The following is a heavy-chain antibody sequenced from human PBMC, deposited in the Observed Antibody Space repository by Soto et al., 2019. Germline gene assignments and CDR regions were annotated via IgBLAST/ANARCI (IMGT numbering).Heavy chain of an antibody. CDR1: GFTFSDFW. V-gene: IGHV3-7*01. J-gene: IGHJ4*02. Sequence: GGSLRLSCAASGFTFSDFWMSWVRQAPGKGLEWVANLKPDGGDKYYVDSVRGRFTISRDNAKDSLYLQMFGLRAEDTAVYYCATETHWSFDYWGQGVLVTVSS. D-gene: IGHD2-8*02. CDR3: ATETHWSFDY. CDR2: LKPDGGDK.